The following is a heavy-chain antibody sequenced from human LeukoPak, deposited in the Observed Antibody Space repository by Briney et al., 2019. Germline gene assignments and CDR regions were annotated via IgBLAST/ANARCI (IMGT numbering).Heavy chain of an antibody. CDR2: INPSGGCT. CDR1: GYTFTSYY. J-gene: IGHJ4*02. Sequence: GASVKVSCKASGYTFTSYYMHWVRQAPGQGLEWMGIINPSGGCTSYAQKFQGRVTMTRDTSTSTVYMELSSLTSDDTAVYYCARGSDEHYFDYWGQGTLVTVPS. CDR3: ARGSDEHYFDY. V-gene: IGHV1-46*01.